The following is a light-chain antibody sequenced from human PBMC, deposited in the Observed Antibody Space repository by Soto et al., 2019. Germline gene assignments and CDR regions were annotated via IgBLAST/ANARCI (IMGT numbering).Light chain of an antibody. J-gene: IGLJ2*01. Sequence: QSALTQPRSMSGSPGQSVTISCTGTRSDVGGYNYVSWHQQHPGKAPKLMIYDVSKRPSGVPDRFSGSKSGNTASLTISGLQAEDEADYYCCSYAGSYVVFGGGTKLTVL. CDR3: CSYAGSYVV. CDR2: DVS. V-gene: IGLV2-11*01. CDR1: RSDVGGYNY.